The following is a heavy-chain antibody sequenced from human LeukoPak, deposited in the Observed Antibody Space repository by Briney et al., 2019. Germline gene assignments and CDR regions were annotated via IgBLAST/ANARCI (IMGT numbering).Heavy chain of an antibody. J-gene: IGHJ6*03. CDR3: ARHSYCGGDCYALRLGYYNYIDA. CDR2: IYTTGST. V-gene: IGHV4-59*08. CDR1: GDSITSYY. Sequence: SETLSLTCTVSGDSITSYYWSWIRQPPGKGLEWIGYIYTTGSTDYNPSPKSRVPISVDTSKTQFSLKLSSVTAADTAVYYCARHSYCGGDCYALRLGYYNYIDASGKGTTVTVSS. D-gene: IGHD2-21*02.